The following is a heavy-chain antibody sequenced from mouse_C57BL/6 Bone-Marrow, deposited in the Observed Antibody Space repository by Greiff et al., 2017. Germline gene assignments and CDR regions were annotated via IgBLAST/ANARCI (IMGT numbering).Heavy chain of an antibody. CDR2: IDPANGDT. Sequence: EVQLQQSWAELVRPGASVKLSCTASGFNIKDDYMHWVKQRPEQGLEWIGWIDPANGDTEYASKFQGKATITADTSSNTAYLQLSSLTSEDSAVYYCTTGLLLNWGQGTLVTVSA. V-gene: IGHV14-4*01. CDR3: TTGLLLN. D-gene: IGHD2-3*01. J-gene: IGHJ3*01. CDR1: GFNIKDDY.